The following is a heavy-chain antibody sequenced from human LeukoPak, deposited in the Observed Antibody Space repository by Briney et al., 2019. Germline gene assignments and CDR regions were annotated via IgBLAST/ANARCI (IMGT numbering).Heavy chain of an antibody. CDR2: IFHSGAT. D-gene: IGHD3-3*02. V-gene: IGHV4-59*01. CDR3: AGYASLGPFDS. CDR1: GGSLSTYY. Sequence: SGTLSLTCTLSGGSLSTYYWSWIRQPPGKGREWMGYIFHSGATNYSPSLRTRVTMSVDTSKNQFSLRLRSVTAADTDVYFCAGYASLGPFDSWGEVIQVTVSS. J-gene: IGHJ4*02.